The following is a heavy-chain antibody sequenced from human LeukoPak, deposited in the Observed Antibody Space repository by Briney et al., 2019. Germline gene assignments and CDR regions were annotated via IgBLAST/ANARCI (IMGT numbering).Heavy chain of an antibody. J-gene: IGHJ6*04. CDR3: AKDAVRNGGLFASEKWVYYYYGMDV. Sequence: PGGSLRLSCAASGFTFSSYAMSWVRQAPGKGLEWVSAISGSGGSTYYADSVKGRFTISRDNSKNTLYLQMNSLRAEDTAVYYCAKDAVRNGGLFASEKWVYYYYGMDVWGKGTTVTVSS. V-gene: IGHV3-23*01. CDR1: GFTFSSYA. D-gene: IGHD7-27*01. CDR2: ISGSGGST.